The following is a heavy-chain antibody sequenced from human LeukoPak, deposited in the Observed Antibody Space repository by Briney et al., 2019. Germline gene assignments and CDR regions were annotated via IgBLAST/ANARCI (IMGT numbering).Heavy chain of an antibody. CDR1: GFTFSSYA. CDR2: ISGSGGST. CDR3: AMAEYDFWSGLGGY. J-gene: IGHJ4*02. D-gene: IGHD3-3*01. V-gene: IGHV3-23*01. Sequence: GGSLRLSCAASGFTFSSYAMSWVRQAPGKGLEWVSAISGSGGSTYYADSVKGRFTISRDNSKNTLYLQMNSLRAEDTAVYYCAMAEYDFWSGLGGYWGQGTLVTVSS.